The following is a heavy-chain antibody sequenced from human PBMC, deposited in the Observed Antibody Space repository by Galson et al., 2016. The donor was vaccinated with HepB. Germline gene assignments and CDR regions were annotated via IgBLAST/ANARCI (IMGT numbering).Heavy chain of an antibody. CDR3: ARDEGYSNGWSD. CDR1: GLTFSR. D-gene: IGHD6-19*01. CDR2: ITIDGSTT. Sequence: SLRLSCAGSGLTFSRKGMGWVSHITIDGSTTTYADSVKGRFTISRDNAKNTLYLQMNSLRAEDTAVYYCARDEGYSNGWSDWGQGTLVTVSS. V-gene: IGHV3-74*01. J-gene: IGHJ4*02.